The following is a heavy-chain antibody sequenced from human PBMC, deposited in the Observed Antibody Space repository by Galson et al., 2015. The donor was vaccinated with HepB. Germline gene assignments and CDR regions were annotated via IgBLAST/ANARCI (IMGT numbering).Heavy chain of an antibody. V-gene: IGHV3-23*01. CDR3: AKVRSIVVVTASLDY. CDR2: ISGSGGST. J-gene: IGHJ4*02. CDR1: SYA. Sequence: SYAMSWVRQAPGKGLEWVSAISGSGGSTYYADSVKGRFTISRDNSKNTLYLQMNSLRAEDTAVYYCAKVRSIVVVTASLDYWGQGTLVTVSS. D-gene: IGHD2-21*02.